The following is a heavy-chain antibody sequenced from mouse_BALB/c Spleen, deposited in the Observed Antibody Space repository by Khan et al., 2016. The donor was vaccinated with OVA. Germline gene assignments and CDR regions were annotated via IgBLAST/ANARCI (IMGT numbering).Heavy chain of an antibody. CDR2: ISNLAYSI. CDR3: ARSWAMDY. CDR1: GFTFSDYG. Sequence: EVELVESGGGLVQPGGSRKLSCAASGFTFSDYGMAWVRQAPGKGPEWVAFISNLAYSIYYADTVTGRFTLSRENAKNNLYLEMSTLRSEDTAMYYCARSWAMDYWGQGTSVTVSS. V-gene: IGHV5-15*02. J-gene: IGHJ4*01.